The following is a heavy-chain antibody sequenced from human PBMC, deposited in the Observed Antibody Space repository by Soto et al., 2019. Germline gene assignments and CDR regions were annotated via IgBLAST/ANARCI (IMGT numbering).Heavy chain of an antibody. CDR3: ARDRQGYCSTTSCYRGNWFDP. V-gene: IGHV3-30-3*01. CDR2: ISYDGSNK. Sequence: QVQLVESGGGVVQPGRSLRLSCAASGFTFSSYAMHWVRQAPGKGLEWVAVISYDGSNKYYADSVKGRFTISRDNSKNTLYLQMNSLRAEDTAVHYCARDRQGYCSTTSCYRGNWFDPWGQGTLVTVSS. J-gene: IGHJ5*02. D-gene: IGHD2-2*01. CDR1: GFTFSSYA.